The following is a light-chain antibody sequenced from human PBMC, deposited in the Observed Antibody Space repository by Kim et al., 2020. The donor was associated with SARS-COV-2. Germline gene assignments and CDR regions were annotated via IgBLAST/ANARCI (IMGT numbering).Light chain of an antibody. CDR1: SSDVGGYKY. Sequence: QSITISCTGTSSDVGGYKYISWYQQHPSKAPKNMIYDVSKRPSGVSNRFSGSKSGNTASLTISGLQTEDEADYYCSSYTSNNTWVFGGGTQLTFL. J-gene: IGLJ3*02. CDR3: SSYTSNNTWV. V-gene: IGLV2-14*04. CDR2: DVS.